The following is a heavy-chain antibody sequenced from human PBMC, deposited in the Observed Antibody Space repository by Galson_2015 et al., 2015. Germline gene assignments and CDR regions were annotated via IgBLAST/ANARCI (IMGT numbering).Heavy chain of an antibody. V-gene: IGHV3-21*01. CDR1: GFTFSSYS. J-gene: IGHJ4*02. D-gene: IGHD2-15*01. CDR3: ARDASCSGGSCRDY. Sequence: SLRLSCAASGFTFSSYSMNWVRQAPGKGLEWVSSISSSSSYIYYADSVKGRFTISRDNAKNSLYLQMNSLRAEDTAVYYCARDASCSGGSCRDYWCQGTLVTVSS. CDR2: ISSSSSYI.